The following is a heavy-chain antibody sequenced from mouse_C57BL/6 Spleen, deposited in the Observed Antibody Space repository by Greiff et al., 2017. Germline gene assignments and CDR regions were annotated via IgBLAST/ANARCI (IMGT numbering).Heavy chain of an antibody. CDR2: IYPSDSET. Sequence: QVQLQQPGAELVRPGSSVKLSCKASGYTFTSYWMAWVKQRPGQGLEWIGNIYPSDSETHYNQKFKDKATLTVDKSSSTAYMQLSSLTSEDSAVYYCATTAYYTPFFADWGQGTLVTVSA. CDR1: GYTFTSYW. V-gene: IGHV1-61*01. CDR3: ATTAYYTPFFAD. J-gene: IGHJ3*01. D-gene: IGHD2-12*01.